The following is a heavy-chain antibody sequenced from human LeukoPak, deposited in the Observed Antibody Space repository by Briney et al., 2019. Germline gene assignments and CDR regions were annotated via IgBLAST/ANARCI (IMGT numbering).Heavy chain of an antibody. CDR1: GFPFETEA. Sequence: PGGSLRLSCATSGFPFETEAMSWVRQAPGKGLEWVATIGNTETFYADSVTGRFTISRDNSKNTVNLQMNRLRVEDTAIYYCAKDWIQFNRVFDCFDSWGQGTLVTVSS. CDR3: AKDWIQFNRVFDCFDS. D-gene: IGHD5-18*01. V-gene: IGHV3-23*01. J-gene: IGHJ4*02. CDR2: IGNTET.